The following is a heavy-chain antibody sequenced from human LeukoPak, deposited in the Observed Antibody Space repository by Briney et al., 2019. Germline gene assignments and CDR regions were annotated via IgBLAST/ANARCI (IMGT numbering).Heavy chain of an antibody. CDR2: ISSTGATI. CDR1: GFXFSSNG. J-gene: IGHJ4*02. Sequence: GSLSLSCAASGFXFSSNGMNWVRQAPGKGLDFIAYISSTGATIYYADSLKGRFTISRDNARNSLYLQMNSLRDEDTAVYFCARANSLMVRGVISYFDSWGQGTLVTVSS. CDR3: ARANSLMVRGVISYFDS. V-gene: IGHV3-48*02. D-gene: IGHD3-10*01.